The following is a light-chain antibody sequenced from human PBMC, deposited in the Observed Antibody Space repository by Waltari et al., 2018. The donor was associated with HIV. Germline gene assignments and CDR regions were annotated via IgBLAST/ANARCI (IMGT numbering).Light chain of an antibody. CDR2: GAF. Sequence: ETVMTQSPATLSVSPGERATLSFRASHSVSNNLPCYQQKPGQAPRLRISGAFSRATGIAARFSGSGSGTEFTLTISSVQSEDFAVYYCLQYDDWPREFTFGPGTKVDVK. J-gene: IGKJ3*01. CDR1: HSVSNN. CDR3: LQYDDWPREFT. V-gene: IGKV3-15*01.